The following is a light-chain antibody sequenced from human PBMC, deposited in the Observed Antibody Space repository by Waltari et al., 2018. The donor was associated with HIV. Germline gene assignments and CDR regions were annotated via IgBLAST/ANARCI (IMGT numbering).Light chain of an antibody. CDR2: GNN. CDR3: LSYDGSLSGL. V-gene: IGLV1-40*01. CDR1: SSNIGADDY. J-gene: IGLJ2*01. Sequence: QSVLTQPPSVSGAPGQKVTISCTRSSSNIGADDYVHWYQQLPGTAPKLLIDGNNNRPSGVPDRFSGSKSGPSASLSIDGLQAEDEGDYYCLSYDGSLSGLFGGGTRLTVL.